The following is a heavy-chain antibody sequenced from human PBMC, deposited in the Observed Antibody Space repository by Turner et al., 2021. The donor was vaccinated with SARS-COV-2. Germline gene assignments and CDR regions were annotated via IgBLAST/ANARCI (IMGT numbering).Heavy chain of an antibody. Sequence: EVQLVETGGGLIQPGGSLSLSCAASGFTVSSNYMSWVRQAPGKGLEWVSVINSGGSTYYADAVKGRFTISRDNSKNTLYLQMNSLRAEDTAVYYCARGPHPRGFDYWGQGTLVTVSS. CDR2: INSGGST. D-gene: IGHD3-10*01. V-gene: IGHV3-53*02. J-gene: IGHJ4*02. CDR1: GFTVSSNY. CDR3: ARGPHPRGFDY.